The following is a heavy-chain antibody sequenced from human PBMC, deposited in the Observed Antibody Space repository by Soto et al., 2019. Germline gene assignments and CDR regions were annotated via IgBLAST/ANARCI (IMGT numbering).Heavy chain of an antibody. CDR3: AREGLTFGPGAVGGAFDI. J-gene: IGHJ3*02. CDR2: IIPIFGTI. CDR1: GGTFDSNA. V-gene: IGHV1-69*12. D-gene: IGHD2-2*01. Sequence: QVQLVQSGTEVRKPGSSVKVSCKASGGTFDSNAISWVRLAPGQGLEWMGGIIPIFGTINNAQKFQDRVTITADESATIVYMELSSLTSEDTAIYYCAREGLTFGPGAVGGAFDIWGQGTLVTVSS.